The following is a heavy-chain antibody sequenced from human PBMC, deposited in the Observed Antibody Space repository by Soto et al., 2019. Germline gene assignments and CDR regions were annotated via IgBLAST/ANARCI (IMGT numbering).Heavy chain of an antibody. CDR1: GGTFSSYA. D-gene: IGHD6-13*01. Sequence: SVKVSCKASGGTFSSYAISWVRQAPGQGLEWMGGIIPIFGTANYAQKFQGRVTITADESTSTAYMELSSLRSEDTAVYYCATGPDGSSWYAGYWGRGTQVTVSS. J-gene: IGHJ4*02. CDR2: IIPIFGTA. V-gene: IGHV1-69*13. CDR3: ATGPDGSSWYAGY.